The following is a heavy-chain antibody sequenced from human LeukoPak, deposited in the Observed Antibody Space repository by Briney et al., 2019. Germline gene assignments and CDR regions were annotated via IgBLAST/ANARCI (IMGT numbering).Heavy chain of an antibody. J-gene: IGHJ4*02. D-gene: IGHD6-19*01. CDR1: GYTFTSYG. CDR3: ARDGPHCSGWYSRSAGDY. Sequence: ASVKVSCKASGYTFTSYGISWVRQAPGQGLEWMGWISAYNGNTNYAQKLQGRVTMTTDTSTSTAYMELRSLRSDDTAVYYCARDGPHCSGWYSRSAGDYWDQGTLVTVSS. V-gene: IGHV1-18*01. CDR2: ISAYNGNT.